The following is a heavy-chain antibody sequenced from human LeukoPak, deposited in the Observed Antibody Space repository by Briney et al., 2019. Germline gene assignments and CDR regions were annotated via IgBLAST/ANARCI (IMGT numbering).Heavy chain of an antibody. D-gene: IGHD3-16*02. V-gene: IGHV4-34*01. CDR2: INRSGST. CDR1: GGSFSGYY. J-gene: IGHJ4*02. CDR3: ARVKLQYDYIWGSYRYFDY. Sequence: KPSETLSLTCAVYGGSFSGYYWSWIRQPPGKGLEWIGEINRSGSTNYNPSLKSRVTISVDTSKNQFSLELSSVTAADTAVYYCARVKLQYDYIWGSYRYFDYWGQGTLVTVSS.